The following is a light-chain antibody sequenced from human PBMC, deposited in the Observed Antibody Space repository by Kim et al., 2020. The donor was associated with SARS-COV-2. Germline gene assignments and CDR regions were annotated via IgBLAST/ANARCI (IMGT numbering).Light chain of an antibody. Sequence: PGQKASITCSGYKLGDKYVSWYQQKPGQSPVVVIYQDNKRPSGIPERFSGSNSGNTATLTISVTQAMDEADYYCQAWDSSTHNYVFGAGTKVTVL. CDR2: QDN. V-gene: IGLV3-1*01. CDR1: KLGDKY. CDR3: QAWDSSTHNYV. J-gene: IGLJ1*01.